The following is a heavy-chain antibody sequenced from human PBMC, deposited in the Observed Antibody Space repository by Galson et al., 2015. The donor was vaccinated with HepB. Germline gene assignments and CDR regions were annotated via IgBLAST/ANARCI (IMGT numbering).Heavy chain of an antibody. CDR2: IIPVLGTV. J-gene: IGHJ6*02. V-gene: IGHV1-69*10. Sequence: SVKVSCKASGGTSSSYAISWVRQAPGQGLEWMGGIIPVLGTVNYAQKFQGRVTITADKSTSTVYMELRSLRSEDTAVYYCAREGGGYCSGARCSDYYYGMEVWGQGTTVTVSS. CDR1: GGTSSSYA. D-gene: IGHD2-2*01. CDR3: AREGGGYCSGARCSDYYYGMEV.